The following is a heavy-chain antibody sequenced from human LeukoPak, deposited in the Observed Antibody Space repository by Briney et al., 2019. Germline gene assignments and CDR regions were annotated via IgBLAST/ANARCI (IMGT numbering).Heavy chain of an antibody. CDR3: AKARRYSSYDAFDM. CDR2: IRYDGSNK. J-gene: IGHJ3*02. V-gene: IGHV3-30*02. Sequence: GGSLRLSCAASGFTFSNYGMHWVRQTPGKGLEWVAFIRYDGSNKYYGDSVKGRFTISRDNSKNTLYLQMNSLRAEDTALYYCAKARRYSSYDAFDMWGQGTMVTVSS. D-gene: IGHD6-13*01. CDR1: GFTFSNYG.